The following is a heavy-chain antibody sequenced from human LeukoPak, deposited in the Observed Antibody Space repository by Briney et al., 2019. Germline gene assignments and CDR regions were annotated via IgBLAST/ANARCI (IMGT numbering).Heavy chain of an antibody. V-gene: IGHV4-34*01. CDR1: GGSFSGYY. CDR2: IYYSGST. J-gene: IGHJ4*02. Sequence: PSETLSLTCAVYGGSFSGYYWSWIRQPPGKGLEWIGSIYYSGSTYYNPSLKSRVTISVDTSKNQFSLKLSSVTAADTAVYYCARSYYDYVWGSYRYPFDYWGQGTLVTVSS. CDR3: ARSYYDYVWGSYRYPFDY. D-gene: IGHD3-16*02.